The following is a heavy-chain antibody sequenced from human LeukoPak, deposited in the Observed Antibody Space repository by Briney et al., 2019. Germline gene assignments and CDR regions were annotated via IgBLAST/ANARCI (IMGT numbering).Heavy chain of an antibody. V-gene: IGHV1-18*01. CDR2: ISGYNGDA. CDR3: ARDDRSVDTAMSFER. J-gene: IGHJ1*01. Sequence: GASVYASRKASGYTFTSYGINWVRQAPGQGLEWMGWISGYNGDAIYAQKLQGRVTLTTDTPTTTAYMELRSLKFDDTAVYYCARDDRSVDTAMSFERWGQGTLVTVSS. D-gene: IGHD5-18*01. CDR1: GYTFTSYG.